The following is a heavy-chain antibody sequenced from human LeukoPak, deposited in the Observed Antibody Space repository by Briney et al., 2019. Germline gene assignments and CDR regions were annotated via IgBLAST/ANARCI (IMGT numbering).Heavy chain of an antibody. V-gene: IGHV3-30*02. J-gene: IGHJ4*02. Sequence: GGSLRLSRAGSGFSFSSYGMHWVRQAPGKGLEWMAFIRSDGSNKYYADSVKGRFTTSRDNSKNTLYLQMNSLRAEDTAVYYCARILDSAWGELGYWGQGTLVTVSS. CDR3: ARILDSAWGELGY. CDR1: GFSFSSYG. D-gene: IGHD6-19*01. CDR2: IRSDGSNK.